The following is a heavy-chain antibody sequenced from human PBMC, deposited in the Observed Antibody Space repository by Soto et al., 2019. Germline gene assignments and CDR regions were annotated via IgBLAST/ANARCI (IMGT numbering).Heavy chain of an antibody. CDR3: VKDEGIEAMDM. Sequence: EVQLVESGGGLVKPGGSLRLSCVTSGFTFSRNTMNWVCQAPGKGLEWVASITSSGSYVYYADSVKGRFSASRDNANNSLSLQMNSLRPDDTAVYFCVKDEGIEAMDMWGQGTTVSVSS. D-gene: IGHD3-3*02. J-gene: IGHJ6*02. CDR1: GFTFSRNT. CDR2: ITSSGSYV. V-gene: IGHV3-21*01.